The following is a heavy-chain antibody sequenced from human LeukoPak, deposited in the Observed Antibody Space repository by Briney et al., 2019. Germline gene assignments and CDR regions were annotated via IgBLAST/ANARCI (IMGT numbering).Heavy chain of an antibody. CDR1: GFTFSSYG. V-gene: IGHV3-23*01. CDR3: AKDRDYYDNSGYYDY. CDR2: ISGSGGST. Sequence: SGGSLRLSCAASGFTFSSYGMSWVRQAPGKGLEWVSAISGSGGSTYYADSVKGRFTISRDNSKNTLYLQMNSLRAEDTAVYYCAKDRDYYDNSGYYDYWGQGTLVTVSS. D-gene: IGHD3-22*01. J-gene: IGHJ4*02.